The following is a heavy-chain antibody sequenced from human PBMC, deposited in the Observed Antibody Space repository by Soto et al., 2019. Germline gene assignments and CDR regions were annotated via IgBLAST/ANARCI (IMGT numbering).Heavy chain of an antibody. Sequence: GASVKVSCKASRYTFTGYGISWVRQAPGQGLEWMGWISTYTGNTIYAQKFQGRVTITADESTSTAYMELSSLRSEDTALYCCAKDSHGGNGGIYYWGQGTLVTVSS. CDR3: AKDSHGGNGGIYY. J-gene: IGHJ4*02. CDR1: RYTFTGYG. D-gene: IGHD2-15*01. CDR2: ISTYTGNT. V-gene: IGHV1-18*01.